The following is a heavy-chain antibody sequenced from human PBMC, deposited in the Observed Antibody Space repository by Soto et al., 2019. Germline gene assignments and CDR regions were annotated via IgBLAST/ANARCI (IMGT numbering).Heavy chain of an antibody. Sequence: QVQLQESGPGLVKPSETLSLTCTVSGGSVSSGSYYWSWIRQPPGKGLEWIGYIYYSGSTNYNPSLKSRVTISVDTSKNQSSLKLSSVTAADTAVYYCARVGDYYDSSGYPEDYWGQGTLVTVSS. CDR1: GGSVSSGSYY. J-gene: IGHJ4*02. CDR2: IYYSGST. CDR3: ARVGDYYDSSGYPEDY. D-gene: IGHD3-22*01. V-gene: IGHV4-61*01.